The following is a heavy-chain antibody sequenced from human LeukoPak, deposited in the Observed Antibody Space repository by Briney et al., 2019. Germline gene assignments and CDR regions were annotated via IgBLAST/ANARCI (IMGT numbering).Heavy chain of an antibody. V-gene: IGHV3-23*01. D-gene: IGHD2-2*01. Sequence: PGRSLRLSCATSGFTFSNYAMGWVRQAPGKGLEWVSGISGSAGSTYYADSVKGRFTISRDNSKNTLDLQMNSLRAEDTAVYYCSRGRYCSSTSCFIDYWGQGTLVTVAS. J-gene: IGHJ4*02. CDR2: ISGSAGST. CDR3: SRGRYCSSTSCFIDY. CDR1: GFTFSNYA.